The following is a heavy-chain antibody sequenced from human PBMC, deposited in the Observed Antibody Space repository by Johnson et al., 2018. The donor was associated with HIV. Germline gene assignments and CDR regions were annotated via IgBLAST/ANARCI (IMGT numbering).Heavy chain of an antibody. CDR3: AKETRVSRSAFDI. CDR1: GFTVSTNY. V-gene: IGHV3-66*02. D-gene: IGHD2-2*01. Sequence: VQLVESGGGLVHPGGSLRLSCAASGFTVSTNYMSWVRQAPGKGLEWVSVIYSGSNTYYADSVKGRFTISRDTSKKSVFLQMNSLRPEDTAVYYCAKETRVSRSAFDIWGQGTLVTVAS. CDR2: IYSGSNT. J-gene: IGHJ3*02.